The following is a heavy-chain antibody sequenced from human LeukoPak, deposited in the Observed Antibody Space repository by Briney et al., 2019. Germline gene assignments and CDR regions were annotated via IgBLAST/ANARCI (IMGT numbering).Heavy chain of an antibody. D-gene: IGHD1-26*01. V-gene: IGHV3-11*01. Sequence: GGSLRLSCAASGFTFSDYYMSWIRQAPGRGLEWVSYISSSGSTIYYADSVKGRFTISRDNAKNSLYLQMNSLRAEDTAVYYCARVSRWDRSYDYWGQGTLVTVSS. CDR2: ISSSGSTI. CDR3: ARVSRWDRSYDY. CDR1: GFTFSDYY. J-gene: IGHJ4*02.